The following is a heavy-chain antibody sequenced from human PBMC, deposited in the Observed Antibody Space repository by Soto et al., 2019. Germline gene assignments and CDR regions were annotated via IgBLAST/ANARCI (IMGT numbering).Heavy chain of an antibody. CDR2: INHSGST. D-gene: IGHD6-25*01. CDR3: ATRLPPDY. CDR1: GGSFSGYY. V-gene: IGHV4-34*01. Sequence: QVQLQQWGAGLLKPSETLSLTCAVYGGSFSGYYWSWIRQPPGKGLEWIGEINHSGSTNYNPSLKSRVNISVDTSKHQFSLKLSSVTAADTAVYYCATRLPPDYWGQGTLVTVSS. J-gene: IGHJ4*02.